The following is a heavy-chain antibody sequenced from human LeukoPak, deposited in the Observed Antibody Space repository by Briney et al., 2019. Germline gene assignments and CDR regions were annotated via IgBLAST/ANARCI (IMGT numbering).Heavy chain of an antibody. D-gene: IGHD1-1*01. Sequence: GGSLRLSCAASGFTLRGYGMHWVRQAPGKGLEWVAFIRYDGSDKSYADSVKGRFTISRDNSENTLYLQINSLRVEDTAVYYCAKDTPTTGYHLDSWGQGTLVTVSS. CDR1: GFTLRGYG. J-gene: IGHJ4*02. CDR2: IRYDGSDK. CDR3: AKDTPTTGYHLDS. V-gene: IGHV3-30*02.